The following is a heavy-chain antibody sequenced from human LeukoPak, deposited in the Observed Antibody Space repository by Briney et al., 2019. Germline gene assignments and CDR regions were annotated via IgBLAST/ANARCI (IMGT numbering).Heavy chain of an antibody. CDR3: ARSHVDTAMVWLD. CDR2: ISSSGSTI. V-gene: IGHV3-11*01. D-gene: IGHD5-18*01. J-gene: IGHJ4*02. Sequence: PGGSLRLSCAASGFTFSDYYMSWIRQAPGKGLERVSYISSSGSTIYYADSVKGRFTISRDNAKNSLYLQLNSLRAEDTAVYYCARSHVDTAMVWLDWGQGTLVTVSS. CDR1: GFTFSDYY.